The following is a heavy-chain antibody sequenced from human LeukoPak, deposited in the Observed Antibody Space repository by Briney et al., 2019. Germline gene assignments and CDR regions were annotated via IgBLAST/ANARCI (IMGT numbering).Heavy chain of an antibody. Sequence: PGGSLRLSCAASGFTFDDYGMSWVRQAPGKGLEWVSAISGSGGSTYYADSVKGRFTISRDNSKNTLYLQMNSLRAEDTAVYYCAVYDSSGYYYGAFDIWGQGTMVTVSS. D-gene: IGHD3-22*01. CDR1: GFTFDDYG. CDR2: ISGSGGST. CDR3: AVYDSSGYYYGAFDI. V-gene: IGHV3-23*01. J-gene: IGHJ3*02.